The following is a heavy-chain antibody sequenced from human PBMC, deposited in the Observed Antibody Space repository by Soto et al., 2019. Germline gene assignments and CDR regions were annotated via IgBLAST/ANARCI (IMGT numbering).Heavy chain of an antibody. D-gene: IGHD3-10*01. CDR2: ISGSGGST. CDR1: GFTFSSYA. J-gene: IGHJ3*02. Sequence: GGSLRLSCAASGFTFSSYAMSWVRQAPGKGLEWVSAISGSGGSTFYADFVKGRFTISRDNSQNTLYLQMNNLRAEDTAIYFCSKHGRVREALTTNHDAFDIWGQGTMVTVSS. V-gene: IGHV3-23*01. CDR3: SKHGRVREALTTNHDAFDI.